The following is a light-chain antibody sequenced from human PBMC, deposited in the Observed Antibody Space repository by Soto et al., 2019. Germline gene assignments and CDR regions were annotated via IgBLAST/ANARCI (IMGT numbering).Light chain of an antibody. CDR3: RQRVSWPPT. Sequence: EIGLTQSPATLSLSPGDRATLSCRASQSVSRYLAWYQQKPAQAPRLLIHDTSTRATGVPDTFSGSESGTEFTLTISSLEPEDSAMYYCRQRVSWPPTFGGGTHVEIK. CDR1: QSVSRY. V-gene: IGKV3-11*01. CDR2: DTS. J-gene: IGKJ4*01.